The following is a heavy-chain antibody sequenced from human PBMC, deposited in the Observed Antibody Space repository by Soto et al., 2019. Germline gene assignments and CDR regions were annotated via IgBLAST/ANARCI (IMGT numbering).Heavy chain of an antibody. V-gene: IGHV3-30-3*01. CDR2: ISYDGGNE. CDR1: GLTFSSFA. J-gene: IGHJ5*02. Sequence: GGSLRLSCAASGLTFSSFAMHWVRQAPGKGLEWVAVISYDGGNEYYADSVKGRFTISRDNSKNTLYLQMNSLRAEDTAVYYCARDPAYYDFLSGSSWFDPWGQGALVTVSS. D-gene: IGHD3-3*01. CDR3: ARDPAYYDFLSGSSWFDP.